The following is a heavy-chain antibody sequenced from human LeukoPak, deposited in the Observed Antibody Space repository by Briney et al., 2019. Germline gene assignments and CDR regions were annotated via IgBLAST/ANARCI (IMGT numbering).Heavy chain of an antibody. Sequence: SETLSLTCTVSGGSISSSSYYWGWIRQPPGKGLEWIGSIYYSGSTYYNPSLKSRVTISVDTSKNQCSLKLSSVTAADTAVYYCARQMGYYYDSSGYYYGYYFDYWGQGTLVTVSS. CDR2: IYYSGST. J-gene: IGHJ4*02. D-gene: IGHD3-22*01. V-gene: IGHV4-39*01. CDR3: ARQMGYYYDSSGYYYGYYFDY. CDR1: GGSISSSSYY.